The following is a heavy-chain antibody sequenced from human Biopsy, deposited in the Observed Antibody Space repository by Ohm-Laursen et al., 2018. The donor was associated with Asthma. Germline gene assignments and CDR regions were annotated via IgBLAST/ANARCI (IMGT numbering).Heavy chain of an antibody. Sequence: SLRLSCSASGFTFSSSAMSWVRQAPGKGLERVSAITGSGGTTYYADSVRGRFTISRENSKSTLFLQMDSLSAEDTAVYYCAKDFRGIAVAGDRGFDYWGQGTLVTVSS. CDR2: ITGSGGTT. J-gene: IGHJ4*02. D-gene: IGHD6-19*01. CDR1: GFTFSSSA. V-gene: IGHV3-23*01. CDR3: AKDFRGIAVAGDRGFDY.